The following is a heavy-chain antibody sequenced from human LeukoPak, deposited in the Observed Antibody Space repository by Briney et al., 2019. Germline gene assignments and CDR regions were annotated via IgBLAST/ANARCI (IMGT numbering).Heavy chain of an antibody. Sequence: GGSLRLSCAASGFTFSSYAMSWVRQAPRKGLEWVSGISGSGGSTFYADSVKGRFTISRDNSKNTLYLEMNSLRAEDTAVYYCAKWFGDLLFSCGDLWGQGTLVTVSS. CDR2: ISGSGGST. J-gene: IGHJ5*02. CDR1: GFTFSSYA. CDR3: AKWFGDLLFSCGDL. D-gene: IGHD3-10*01. V-gene: IGHV3-23*01.